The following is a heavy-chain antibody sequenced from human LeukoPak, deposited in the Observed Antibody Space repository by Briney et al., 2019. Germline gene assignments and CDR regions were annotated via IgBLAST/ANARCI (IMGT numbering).Heavy chain of an antibody. CDR3: ARDQRITMVRGVITPYNWFDP. V-gene: IGHV1-18*01. J-gene: IGHJ5*02. Sequence: ASVKVSCKASGYTFTSYGISWVRQAPGQGLEWMGWISAYNGNTNYAQKLQGRVTMTTDTPTSTAYMELRSLRSDDTAVYYCARDQRITMVRGVITPYNWFDPWGQGTLVTVSS. D-gene: IGHD3-10*01. CDR2: ISAYNGNT. CDR1: GYTFTSYG.